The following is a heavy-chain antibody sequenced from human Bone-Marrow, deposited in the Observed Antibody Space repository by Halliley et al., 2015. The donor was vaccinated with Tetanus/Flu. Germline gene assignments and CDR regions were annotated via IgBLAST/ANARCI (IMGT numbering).Heavy chain of an antibody. V-gene: IGHV4-59*01. D-gene: IGHD2-2*01. CDR1: GGSMDTYY. CDR2: IYYSGNT. Sequence: LTCTVSGGSMDTYYWSWIRQTPGQGLEWIGYIYYSGNTNYNPSLKNRVTISIDTSKNQFSLTLNSVTAADTAVYYCARHKTSWDYNFDSWGQGTLVSVS. J-gene: IGHJ4*02. CDR3: ARHKTSWDYNFDS.